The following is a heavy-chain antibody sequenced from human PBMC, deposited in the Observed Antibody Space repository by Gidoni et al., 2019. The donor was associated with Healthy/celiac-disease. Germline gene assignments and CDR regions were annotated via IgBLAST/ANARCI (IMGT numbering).Heavy chain of an antibody. J-gene: IGHJ4*02. V-gene: IGHV3-23*04. CDR2: ISGSGGST. Sequence: EVQLVESGGGLVQPGGSLRLSCAASGFTFSSYAMRWVRQAPGKGLEWVSAISGSGGSTYYADSVKGRFTISRDNSKNTLYLQMNSLRAEDTAVYYCAKAPLFTAAAGTFFGYWGQGTLVTVSS. CDR1: GFTFSSYA. CDR3: AKAPLFTAAAGTFFGY. D-gene: IGHD6-13*01.